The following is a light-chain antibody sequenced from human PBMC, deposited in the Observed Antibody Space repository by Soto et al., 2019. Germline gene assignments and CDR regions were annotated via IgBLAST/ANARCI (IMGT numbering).Light chain of an antibody. CDR3: QQYNSYPYT. CDR2: DAS. Sequence: DIQMTQSPSILSASVGDRVTITCRASQTMTSWLAWYQQKPWKAPKLLIFDASSLETGVPSRFSGSGSGTEFTLTISSLQPDDFATYYCQQYNSYPYTVGQGTKLEIK. J-gene: IGKJ2*01. V-gene: IGKV1-5*01. CDR1: QTMTSW.